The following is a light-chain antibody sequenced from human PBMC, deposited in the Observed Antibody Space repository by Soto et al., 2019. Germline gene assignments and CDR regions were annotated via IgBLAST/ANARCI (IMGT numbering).Light chain of an antibody. Sequence: SYELTQPPSVSVAPGKTARITCGGNNGGSKSVHWYQQKPGQAPVLVIYYDSDRPSGIPERFSGSNSGNTATLTISRVEAGDEADYYCQVWDSSSDHPFYVFGTGTKVTVL. CDR3: QVWDSSSDHPFYV. V-gene: IGLV3-21*04. J-gene: IGLJ1*01. CDR2: YDS. CDR1: NGGSKS.